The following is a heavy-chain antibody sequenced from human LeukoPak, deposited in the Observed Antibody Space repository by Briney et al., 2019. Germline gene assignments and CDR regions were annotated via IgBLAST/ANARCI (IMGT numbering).Heavy chain of an antibody. D-gene: IGHD3-3*01. V-gene: IGHV3-48*01. J-gene: IGHJ5*02. CDR1: GFTFSSYS. CDR2: ISSSSSTI. CDR3: ARGLEDVLRFLEWLPGWFDP. Sequence: GGSLRLSCAASGFTFSSYSMNWVRQAPGKGLEWVSYISSSSSTIYYADSVKGRFTISRDNAKNSLYLQMNSLRAEDTAVYYCARGLEDVLRFLEWLPGWFDPWGQGTLVTVSS.